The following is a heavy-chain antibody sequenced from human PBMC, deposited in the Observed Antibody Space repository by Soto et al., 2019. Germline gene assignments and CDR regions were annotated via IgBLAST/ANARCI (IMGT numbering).Heavy chain of an antibody. CDR1: GFTFSSYA. CDR3: AKDRRAGGNSAFYFDF. D-gene: IGHD3-16*01. V-gene: IGHV3-23*01. J-gene: IGHJ4*02. CDR2: ISGSGGST. Sequence: GGSLRLSCAASGFTFSSYAMSWVRQAPGKGLEWVSAISGSGGSTYYADSVKGRFTISRDNSKNTLYLQMNSLRAEDTAVYYCAKDRRAGGNSAFYFDFWGQGAQVTVSS.